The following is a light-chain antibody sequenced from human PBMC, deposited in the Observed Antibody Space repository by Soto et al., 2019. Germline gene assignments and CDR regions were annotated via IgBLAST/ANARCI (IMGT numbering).Light chain of an antibody. V-gene: IGLV2-11*01. Sequence: QSALTQPRSVSGSPGQSVAISCTGTSSDVGGYNYVSWYQQFPGKVPKLMIYDVTKRASGVPDRFSGSKSGNTASLTISGHQAEEEADYYCSSTAGIHTIFGGGTKLTVL. CDR1: SSDVGGYNY. J-gene: IGLJ2*01. CDR3: SSTAGIHTI. CDR2: DVT.